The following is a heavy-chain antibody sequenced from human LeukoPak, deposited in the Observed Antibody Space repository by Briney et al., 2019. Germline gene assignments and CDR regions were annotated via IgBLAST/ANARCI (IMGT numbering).Heavy chain of an antibody. V-gene: IGHV3-21*01. CDR2: ISSSSSYI. CDR3: ARDYYDSSGYYHGDY. CDR1: GFTFSSYS. J-gene: IGHJ4*02. D-gene: IGHD3-22*01. Sequence: GGSRRLSCAASGFTFSSYSMNWVRQAPGKGLEWVSSISSSSSYIFYADSVKGRFTISRDNAKNLLYLQMNSLRAEDTAVYYCARDYYDSSGYYHGDYWGQGTLVTVSS.